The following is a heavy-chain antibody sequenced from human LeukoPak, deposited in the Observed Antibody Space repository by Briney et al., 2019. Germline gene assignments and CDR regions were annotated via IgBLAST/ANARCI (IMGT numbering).Heavy chain of an antibody. CDR2: IRYDGSNK. D-gene: IGHD6-6*01. J-gene: IGHJ6*03. Sequence: GGSLRLSCAASGFTFSSYGMHWGRHAPGKGLERVAFIRYDGSNKYYADSVKGRCTISRDSSKNTLYLQMNSLRAEDTAVYYCGSSSTLGYYYMDVWGKGTTVTVSS. CDR1: GFTFSSYG. CDR3: GSSSTLGYYYMDV. V-gene: IGHV3-30*02.